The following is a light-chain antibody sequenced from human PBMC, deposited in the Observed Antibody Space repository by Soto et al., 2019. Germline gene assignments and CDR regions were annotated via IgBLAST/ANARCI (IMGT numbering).Light chain of an antibody. CDR2: EVN. CDR1: SSDVGAYNY. CDR3: SSDTRSSTYV. J-gene: IGLJ1*01. Sequence: YVLTQPASVSGSPGQSNTISCTGTSSDVGAYNYVSWYQQHPVKAPKLIIYEVNNRPSGVSNRFSGSKSGNTASLTISGLQAEDEADYYYSSDTRSSTYVFGTGTKVTVL. V-gene: IGLV2-14*01.